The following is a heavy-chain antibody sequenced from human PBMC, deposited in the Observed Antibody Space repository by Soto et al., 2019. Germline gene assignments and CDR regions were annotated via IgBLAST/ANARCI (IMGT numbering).Heavy chain of an antibody. CDR2: ISSSSSTI. V-gene: IGHV3-48*02. CDR1: GFTFSSYS. CDR3: ARDGAVVTSKSWYFDL. D-gene: IGHD2-21*02. J-gene: IGHJ2*01. Sequence: EVQLVESGGGLVQPGGSLRLSCAASGFTFSSYSMNWVRQAPGKGLEWVSYISSSSSTIYYADSVKGRFTISRDNAKNSLYLQMNSLRDEDTAVYYCARDGAVVTSKSWYFDLWGRGTLVTVSS.